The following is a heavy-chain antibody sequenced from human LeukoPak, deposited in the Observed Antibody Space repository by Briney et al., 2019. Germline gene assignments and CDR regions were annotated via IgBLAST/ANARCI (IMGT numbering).Heavy chain of an antibody. CDR3: ARGGIVRGVIYVGDAFDI. CDR1: GGSISTYY. D-gene: IGHD3-10*01. Sequence: PSETLSLTCTVSGGSISTYYWSWIRQPPGKGLEWIGYIYYSGSTNYNPSLKSRVTISVDTSENQFSLKLSSVTAADTAVYYCARGGIVRGVIYVGDAFDIWGQGTMVTISS. J-gene: IGHJ3*02. CDR2: IYYSGST. V-gene: IGHV4-59*01.